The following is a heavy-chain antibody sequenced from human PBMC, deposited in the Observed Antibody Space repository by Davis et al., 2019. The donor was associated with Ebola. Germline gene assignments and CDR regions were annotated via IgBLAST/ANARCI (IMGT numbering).Heavy chain of an antibody. V-gene: IGHV3-64*01. J-gene: IGHJ4*02. CDR1: GFTFSYYA. D-gene: IGHD5-12*01. Sequence: PGGSLRLSCAASGFTFSYYAMHWVRQAPGKGLEYVSGISRNGDSTYYANSVKGRFTISRDNSKNTLYLQMNSLRAEDTAVYYCARKSGPDYWGQGTLVTVSS. CDR3: ARKSGPDY. CDR2: ISRNGDST.